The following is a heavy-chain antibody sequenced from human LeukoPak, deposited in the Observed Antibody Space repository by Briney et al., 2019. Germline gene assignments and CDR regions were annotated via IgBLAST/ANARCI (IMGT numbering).Heavy chain of an antibody. CDR1: GITFSSYS. D-gene: IGHD6-13*01. CDR2: ITSSSSYI. Sequence: GGSLRLSCAASGITFSSYSMNWVRQAPGKGLEWVSSITSSSSYIYYADSVKGRFTISRDNSKNTLYLQMNSLRAEDTAVYYCAKVSAAGGYYFDYWGQGTLVTVSS. J-gene: IGHJ4*02. CDR3: AKVSAAGGYYFDY. V-gene: IGHV3-21*04.